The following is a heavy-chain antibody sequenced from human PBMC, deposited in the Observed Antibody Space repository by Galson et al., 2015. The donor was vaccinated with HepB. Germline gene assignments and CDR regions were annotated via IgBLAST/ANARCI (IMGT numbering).Heavy chain of an antibody. Sequence: LRLSCAASGFTFSSYAMHWVRQAPGKGLEWVAVISYDGSNKYYADSVKGRFTISRDNSKNTLYLQMNSLRAEDTAVYYCARGPAVRYFDWLLRHDYWGQGTLVTVSS. CDR1: GFTFSSYA. CDR2: ISYDGSNK. V-gene: IGHV3-30-3*01. CDR3: ARGPAVRYFDWLLRHDY. J-gene: IGHJ4*02. D-gene: IGHD3-9*01.